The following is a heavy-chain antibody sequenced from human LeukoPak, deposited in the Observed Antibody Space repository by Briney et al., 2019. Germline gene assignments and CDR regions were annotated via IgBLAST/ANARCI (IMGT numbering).Heavy chain of an antibody. J-gene: IGHJ6*03. D-gene: IGHD3-10*01. CDR3: AKDLIGVYYASGSYTYSYYYMDV. Sequence: GGSLRLSCAASGFTFSNYGMSWVRQSPAKGLEWVSAIIGSGDKTYYADSVKGRFTISRDNSKDTLYLQMSSLRAEDTAVYYCAKDLIGVYYASGSYTYSYYYMDVWGKGTTVTISS. CDR1: GFTFSNYG. V-gene: IGHV3-23*01. CDR2: IIGSGDKT.